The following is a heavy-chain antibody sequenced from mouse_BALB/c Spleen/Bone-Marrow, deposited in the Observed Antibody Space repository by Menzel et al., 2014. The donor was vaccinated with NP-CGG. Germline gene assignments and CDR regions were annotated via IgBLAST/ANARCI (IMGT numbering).Heavy chain of an antibody. CDR2: ILPGSGST. J-gene: IGHJ2*01. CDR3: ARSTGTWDY. Sequence: QVHMKQSGAELMKPGASVKISCKATGYTFSSYWIEWVKQRPGHGLEWIGEILPGSGSTNYNEKFKGKATFTADTSSNTAYMQLSSLTSEDSAVYYCARSTGTWDYWGQGTTLTVSS. CDR1: GYTFSSYW. D-gene: IGHD4-1*02. V-gene: IGHV1-9*01.